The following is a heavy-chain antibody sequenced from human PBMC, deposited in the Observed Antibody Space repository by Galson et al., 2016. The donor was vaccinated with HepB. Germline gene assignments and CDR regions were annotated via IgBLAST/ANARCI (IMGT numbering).Heavy chain of an antibody. CDR2: IYNYGDT. V-gene: IGHV3-53*01. Sequence: SLRLSCAASGLIVRSNFMTWVRQGPGKGLEWVATIYNYGDTFYADSVKGRFSISRHNSNNILYLQMSNVTPDDTAVYYCARDGSEHGRSSGGGMDVWGQGTTVTVSS. CDR1: GLIVRSNF. J-gene: IGHJ6*02. CDR3: ARDGSEHGRSSGGGMDV. D-gene: IGHD6-6*01.